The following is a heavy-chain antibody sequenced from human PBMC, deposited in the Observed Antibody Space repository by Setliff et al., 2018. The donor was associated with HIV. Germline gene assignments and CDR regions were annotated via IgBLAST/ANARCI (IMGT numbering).Heavy chain of an antibody. Sequence: SETLSLTCTVSGGSISTYYWSWIRQPPGKGLEWIGYISYSGSTNYNPSLKSRVTLSVKTSKNQFSLKLNSVTAADTAVYYCARGSGYGDYFDYWGQGTLVTVSS. CDR2: ISYSGST. J-gene: IGHJ4*02. V-gene: IGHV4-59*01. D-gene: IGHD3-22*01. CDR1: GGSISTYY. CDR3: ARGSGYGDYFDY.